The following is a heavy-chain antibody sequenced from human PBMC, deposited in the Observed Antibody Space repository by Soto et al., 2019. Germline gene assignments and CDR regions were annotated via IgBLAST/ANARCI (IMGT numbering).Heavy chain of an antibody. Sequence: VAVIWYDGSNKYYADSVKGRFTISRDNSKNTLYLQMNSLRAEDTAVYYCARLDYYGSGSSNYYYYYGMDVWGQGTTVTVSS. CDR3: ARLDYYGSGSSNYYYYYGMDV. V-gene: IGHV3-33*01. J-gene: IGHJ6*02. D-gene: IGHD3-10*01. CDR2: IWYDGSNK.